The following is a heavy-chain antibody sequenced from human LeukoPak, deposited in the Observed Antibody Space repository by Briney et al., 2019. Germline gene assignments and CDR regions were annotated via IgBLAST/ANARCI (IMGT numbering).Heavy chain of an antibody. CDR3: ARGVSWLPGAFDI. CDR1: GFTFDDYG. J-gene: IGHJ3*02. Sequence: GGSLRLSCAASGFTFDDYGMSWVRQAPGKGLEWVASLNQDGSEKHYVDSGKGRFTISRDNAEKSLYLQMNTLRAEDTAVYYCARGVSWLPGAFDIWDQGTMVTVSS. CDR2: LNQDGSEK. D-gene: IGHD6-13*01. V-gene: IGHV3-7*01.